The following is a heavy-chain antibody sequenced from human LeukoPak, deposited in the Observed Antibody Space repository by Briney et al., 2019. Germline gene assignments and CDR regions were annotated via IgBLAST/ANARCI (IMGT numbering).Heavy chain of an antibody. CDR2: IYSGGNT. J-gene: IGHJ4*02. D-gene: IGHD4-17*01. Sequence: GGSLRLSCTVSGFTVSINSMSWVRHAPGKGLEWVSFIYSGGNTHYSDSVKGRSTISRDNSKNTLYLQMNSLRAEDTAVYYCARRAGEYSHPYDYWGQGTPVTVSS. CDR1: GFTVSINS. CDR3: ARRAGEYSHPYDY. V-gene: IGHV3-53*01.